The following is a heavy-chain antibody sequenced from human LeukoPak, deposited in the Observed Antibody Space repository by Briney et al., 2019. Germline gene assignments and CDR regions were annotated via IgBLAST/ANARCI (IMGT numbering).Heavy chain of an antibody. CDR2: IYTSGST. CDR1: GGSISSYY. D-gene: IGHD6-19*01. V-gene: IGHV4-4*07. J-gene: IGHJ2*01. CDR3: ARVVAGYSSGPGLYWYFDL. Sequence: SETLSLTCTASGGSISSYYWSWIRQPAGKGLEWIGRIYTSGSTNYNPSLKSRVTMSVDTSKNQFSLKLSSVTAADTAVYYCARVVAGYSSGPGLYWYFDLWGRGTLVTVSS.